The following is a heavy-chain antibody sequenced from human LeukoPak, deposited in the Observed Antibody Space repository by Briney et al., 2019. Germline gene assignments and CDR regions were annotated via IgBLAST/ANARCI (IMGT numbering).Heavy chain of an antibody. V-gene: IGHV1-8*01. CDR1: GYTFTSYD. Sequence: ASVKVSCKASGYTFTSYDINWVRQATGQGLEWMGWMNPNSGNTGYAQKFQGRVTMTRNTSISTAYMELSSLGSEDTAVYYCARTLKSAGGDFWSGYYYYYGMDVWGQGTTVIVS. J-gene: IGHJ6*02. CDR2: MNPNSGNT. CDR3: ARTLKSAGGDFWSGYYYYYGMDV. D-gene: IGHD3-3*01.